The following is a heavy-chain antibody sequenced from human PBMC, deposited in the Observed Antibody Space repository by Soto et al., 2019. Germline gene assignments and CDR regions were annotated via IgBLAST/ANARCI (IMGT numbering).Heavy chain of an antibody. J-gene: IGHJ5*02. Sequence: QLQLQESGPGLVKPSETLSLTCTVSGGSISSSSYYWGWIRQPPGKGLEWIGSIYYSGSSYYNPSLKSRVTISVDRSKNQFSLKLSSVTAADTAVYYCARHTEMATIKGPQSGWFDPWGQGTLVTVSS. V-gene: IGHV4-39*01. CDR1: GGSISSSSYY. CDR2: IYYSGSS. D-gene: IGHD5-12*01. CDR3: ARHTEMATIKGPQSGWFDP.